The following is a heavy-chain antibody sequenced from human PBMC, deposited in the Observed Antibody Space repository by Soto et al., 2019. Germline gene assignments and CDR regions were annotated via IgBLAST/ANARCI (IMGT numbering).Heavy chain of an antibody. CDR3: ARHGRVAPDGWFDP. Sequence: SETLSLTCTVSGGSISSSSYYWGWIRQPPGKGLEWIGSIYYSGSTYYNPSLKSRVTISVDTSKNQFSLKLSSVTAADTAVYYCARHGRVAPDGWFDPWGQGTLVTVSS. V-gene: IGHV4-39*01. J-gene: IGHJ5*02. CDR1: GGSISSSSYY. CDR2: IYYSGST.